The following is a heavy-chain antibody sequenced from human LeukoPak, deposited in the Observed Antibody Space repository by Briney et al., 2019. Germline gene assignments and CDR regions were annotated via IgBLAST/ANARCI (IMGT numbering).Heavy chain of an antibody. J-gene: IGHJ4*02. CDR2: IYYTGST. D-gene: IGHD2-2*01. V-gene: IGHV4-59*01. CDR1: GGSIDSYY. Sequence: SETLSLTCTVAGGSIDSYYWSWIRQPPGKGLEWSGYIYYTGSTEYHPSLKSRVTISLDTSKNQFSLKLTSVTAADTAVYYCARVYQSAEYYFDYWGQGNLVSVSS. CDR3: ARVYQSAEYYFDY.